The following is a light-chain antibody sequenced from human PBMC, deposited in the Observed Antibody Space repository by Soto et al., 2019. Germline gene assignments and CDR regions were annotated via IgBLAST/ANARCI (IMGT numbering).Light chain of an antibody. V-gene: IGKV3-15*01. CDR2: GAS. CDR3: QQYNNWPPLT. J-gene: IGKJ4*01. Sequence: EIVMTQSPATLSVSPGERATLSCRASQSVSSNLAWYQQKPRQAPRLLIYGASTRATGIPARFSGSGSGTEFTLTISSLQSEDVAVYYCQQYNNWPPLTFGGGTKVEIK. CDR1: QSVSSN.